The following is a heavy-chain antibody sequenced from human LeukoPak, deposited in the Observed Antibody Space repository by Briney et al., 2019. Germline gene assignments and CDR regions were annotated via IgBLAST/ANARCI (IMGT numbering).Heavy chain of an antibody. V-gene: IGHV3-48*03. CDR3: ARLATGVVGTTDY. J-gene: IGHJ4*02. Sequence: GGSLRLSCAASGFTFSSYEMNWVRQAPGKGLEWVSYISSSGSTIYYADSMKGRFTISRDNAKNSLYLQMNSLRAEDTAVYYCARLATGVVGTTDYWGQGTLVTVSS. CDR1: GFTFSSYE. CDR2: ISSSGSTI. D-gene: IGHD3-3*01.